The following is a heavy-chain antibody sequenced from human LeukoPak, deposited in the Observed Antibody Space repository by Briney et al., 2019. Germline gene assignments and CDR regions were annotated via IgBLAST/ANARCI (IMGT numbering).Heavy chain of an antibody. V-gene: IGHV1-2*06. CDR3: ARETYNGRYYYFDY. J-gene: IGHJ4*02. CDR2: INPKSGGT. Sequence: ASVKVSCKASGYTFIDYYIHWVRQAPGQGLEWMGRINPKSGGTNHAQKFQGRVTMTRDTSISTAYMELSSLRSDDTAVYFCARETYNGRYYYFDYWAREPWSPSPQ. D-gene: IGHD1-26*01. CDR1: GYTFIDYY.